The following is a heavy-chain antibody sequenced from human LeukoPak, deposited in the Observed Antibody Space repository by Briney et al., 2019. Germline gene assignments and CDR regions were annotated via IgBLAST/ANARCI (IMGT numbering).Heavy chain of an antibody. Sequence: ASVKVSFKACGYSFNNYGIGWVRQAPGQGLEWMGWISGYNGDTKFAQKFQGRVTITTDKSTTTASMELRSLRSDDTAVYFCAREYYYDTSGYYSVYYNYGMDAWGPGNTVTVSS. V-gene: IGHV1-18*01. CDR2: ISGYNGDT. D-gene: IGHD3-22*01. J-gene: IGHJ6*02. CDR1: GYSFNNYG. CDR3: AREYYYDTSGYYSVYYNYGMDA.